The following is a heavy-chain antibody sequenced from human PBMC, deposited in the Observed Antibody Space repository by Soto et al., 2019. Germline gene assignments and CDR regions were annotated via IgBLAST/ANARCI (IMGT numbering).Heavy chain of an antibody. CDR1: GYTFTGYY. CDR2: INPNSGGT. D-gene: IGHD5-12*01. CDR3: ARGVLSIVATIPAELAFDI. J-gene: IGHJ3*02. Sequence: ASVKASCKASGYTFTGYYIHWVRQAPGQGLEWMGWINPNSGGTNYAQKFQGWVTMTRDTSISTAYMELSRLRSDDTAVYYCARGVLSIVATIPAELAFDIWGQGTMVTVSS. V-gene: IGHV1-2*04.